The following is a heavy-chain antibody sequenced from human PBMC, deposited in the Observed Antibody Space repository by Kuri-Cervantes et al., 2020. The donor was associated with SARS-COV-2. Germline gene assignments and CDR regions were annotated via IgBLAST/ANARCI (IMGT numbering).Heavy chain of an antibody. CDR2: ISYGGSTK. V-gene: IGHV3-30*04. D-gene: IGHD3-10*01. Sequence: SMMISCAASCITFSNYAKHWVRQAPGKGLERGAVISYGGSTKYYADSVKGRFIISRDNSKNTLYLQMNSLRADATAVYYCARESSRGAGSFYYYGMDVWGQGTTVTVSS. CDR3: ARESSRGAGSFYYYGMDV. CDR1: CITFSNYA. J-gene: IGHJ6*02.